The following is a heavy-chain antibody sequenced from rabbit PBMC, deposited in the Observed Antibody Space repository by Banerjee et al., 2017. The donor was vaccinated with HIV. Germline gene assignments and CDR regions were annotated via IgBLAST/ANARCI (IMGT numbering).Heavy chain of an antibody. CDR1: GFSFNNKYV. CDR3: ARDVAGVIGWNFNL. Sequence: QEQLEESGGDLVKPEGSLTLTCTASGFSFNNKYVMCWVRQAPGKGLEWIACINTSSGNTVYATWAKGRFTISKASWTTVTLQMTSLTAADTASYFCARDVAGVIGWNFNLWGQGTLVTVS. D-gene: IGHD4-1*01. J-gene: IGHJ4*01. V-gene: IGHV1S45*01. CDR2: INTSSGNT.